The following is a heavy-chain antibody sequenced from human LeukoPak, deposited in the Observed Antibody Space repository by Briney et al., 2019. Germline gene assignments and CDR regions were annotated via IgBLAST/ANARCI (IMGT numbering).Heavy chain of an antibody. CDR1: GFTFSSYA. CDR2: ISGSGGST. J-gene: IGHJ3*02. Sequence: GGSLRLSCAASGFTFSSYAMSWVRQAPGKGLEWVSAISGSGGSTYYADSVKGRFAISRDNSKNTLYLQMNSLRAEDTAVYYCAKGSGYCSSTSCYLDAFGIWGQGTMVTVSS. D-gene: IGHD2-2*03. CDR3: AKGSGYCSSTSCYLDAFGI. V-gene: IGHV3-23*01.